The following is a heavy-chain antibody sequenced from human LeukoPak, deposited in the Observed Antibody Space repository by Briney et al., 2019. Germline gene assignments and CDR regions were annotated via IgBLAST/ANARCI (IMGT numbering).Heavy chain of an antibody. V-gene: IGHV1-69*13. D-gene: IGHD3-22*01. CDR1: GGTFNSYA. CDR3: ASHRYYYDSSGYYYRESYYFDY. J-gene: IGHJ4*02. Sequence: ASVKVSCKASGGTFNSYAIGWVRQAPGQGLEWMGGIIPIFGTANYAQKFQGRVTITADESTSTAYMELSSLRSEDTAVYYCASHRYYYDSSGYYYRESYYFDYWGQGTLVTVSS. CDR2: IIPIFGTA.